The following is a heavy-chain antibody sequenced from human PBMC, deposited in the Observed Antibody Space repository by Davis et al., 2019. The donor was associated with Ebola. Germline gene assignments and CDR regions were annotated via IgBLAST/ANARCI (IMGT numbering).Heavy chain of an antibody. D-gene: IGHD2-15*01. J-gene: IGHJ4*02. V-gene: IGHV4-39*02. CDR2: IFYTGTT. CDR3: AIQVVGTTRVFDF. CDR1: GGSIRSSNYY. Sequence: MPSETLSLTCSVSGGSIRSSNYYCSWVRQPPGKGLAWIGSIFYTGTTYFNPSLSSRVAVSVDTSKNHFSLKLSSVTAADTAIYYCAIQVVGTTRVFDFWGQGTLVTVSS.